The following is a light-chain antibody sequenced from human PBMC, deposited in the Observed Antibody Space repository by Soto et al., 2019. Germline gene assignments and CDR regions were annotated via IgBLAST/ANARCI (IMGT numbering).Light chain of an antibody. Sequence: QSALTQPASVSGSLGQSITISCTGSNRDIGAYNIVSWYQQYPDTAPKLIIYEVRNRSSGVSYRVTGSRSGNTATLPISALQADEESTFYCSSYTSTSSLLFGGGTKVTVL. CDR3: SSYTSTSSLL. V-gene: IGLV2-14*01. CDR2: EVR. CDR1: NRDIGAYNI. J-gene: IGLJ3*02.